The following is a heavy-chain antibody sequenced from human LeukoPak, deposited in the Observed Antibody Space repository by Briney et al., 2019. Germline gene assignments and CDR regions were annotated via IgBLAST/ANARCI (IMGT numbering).Heavy chain of an antibody. J-gene: IGHJ6*02. D-gene: IGHD5-12*01. CDR2: MSSDSSFI. Sequence: GGSLRLSCAASGFTFRSYAMNWVRQAPGKGLEWVSYMSSDSSFINYADSVKGRFTISRDNAKNSLFLQMDSPRADDTAVYYCARGEVATTYYYGMDVWGQGTTVTVSS. CDR3: ARGEVATTYYYGMDV. V-gene: IGHV3-21*05. CDR1: GFTFRSYA.